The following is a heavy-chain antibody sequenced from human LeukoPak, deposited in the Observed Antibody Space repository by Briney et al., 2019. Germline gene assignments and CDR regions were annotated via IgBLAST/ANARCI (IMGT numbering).Heavy chain of an antibody. J-gene: IGHJ6*03. CDR3: ARAPYGGNSGGYYYYYYMDV. CDR2: IYYSGST. CDR1: GGSISSYY. D-gene: IGHD4-23*01. V-gene: IGHV4-59*01. Sequence: SETLSLTCTVSGGSISSYYWSWIRQPPGKGVEWIGYIYYSGSTNYNPSLKSRVTISVDTSKNQFSLKLSSVTAADTAVYYCARAPYGGNSGGYYYYYYMDVWGKGTTVTVSS.